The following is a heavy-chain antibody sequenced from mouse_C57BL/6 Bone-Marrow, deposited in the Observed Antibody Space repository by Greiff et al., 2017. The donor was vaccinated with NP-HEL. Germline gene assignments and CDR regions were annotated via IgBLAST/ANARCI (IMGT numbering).Heavy chain of an antibody. J-gene: IGHJ1*03. CDR1: GYTFSSYG. CDR2: ISSGGSYT. Sequence: EVKLMESGGDLVKPGGSLKLSCAASGYTFSSYGMSWVRQTPDKRLEWVATISSGGSYTNYQDSVKGRFTITRDNAKTTLYLQMSSLKSEDSAMYYCARHGPLYGTRYFDVWGTGTTVTVSS. CDR3: ARHGPLYGTRYFDV. V-gene: IGHV5-6*01. D-gene: IGHD1-1*01.